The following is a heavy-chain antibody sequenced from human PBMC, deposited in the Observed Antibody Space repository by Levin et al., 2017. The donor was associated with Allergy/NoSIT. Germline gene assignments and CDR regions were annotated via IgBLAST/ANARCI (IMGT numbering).Heavy chain of an antibody. D-gene: IGHD6-13*01. V-gene: IGHV4-61*02. Sequence: ASETLSLTCTVSGAPITSGSAYWSWIRQPAGKGLEWIGRIYSSGRPTYNPSLKSRVTISVDTSKNQFSLRLSTVTAADTAVYYCAKEGAATGRAWGQGVLVTVSS. J-gene: IGHJ5*02. CDR1: GAPITSGSAY. CDR3: AKEGAATGRA. CDR2: IYSSGRP.